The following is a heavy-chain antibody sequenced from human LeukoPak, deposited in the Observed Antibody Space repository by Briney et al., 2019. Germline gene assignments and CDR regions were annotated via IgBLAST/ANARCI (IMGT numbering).Heavy chain of an antibody. V-gene: IGHV3-23*01. CDR1: GFTFSSYA. CDR2: ISGSGGST. D-gene: IGHD3-22*01. CDR3: AKEPGYYYDSSGLIYFDY. Sequence: GGSLRLSCAASGFTFSSYAMSWVRQAPGKGLEWVSAISGSGGSTYYADSVKGRFTISRDNSKNTLYLQMNSLRAEDTAVYYCAKEPGYYYDSSGLIYFDYWGQGTLVTVSS. J-gene: IGHJ4*02.